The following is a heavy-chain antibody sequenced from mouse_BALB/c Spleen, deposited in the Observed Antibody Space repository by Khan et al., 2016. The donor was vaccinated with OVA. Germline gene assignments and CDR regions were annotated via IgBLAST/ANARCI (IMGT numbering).Heavy chain of an antibody. CDR1: GYSITSDYA. CDR2: ISYSGST. V-gene: IGHV3-2*02. CDR3: ARRFYYGHWYFDV. Sequence: EVQLQESGPGLVKPSQSLSLTCTVTGYSITSDYAWNWIRQLPGNKLEWMAYISYSGSTGYNPSLKRRASITRDTSKNQFFLQLNSVTAEDTATYYCARRFYYGHWYFDVWGAGTPVTVSS. D-gene: IGHD1-1*01. J-gene: IGHJ1*01.